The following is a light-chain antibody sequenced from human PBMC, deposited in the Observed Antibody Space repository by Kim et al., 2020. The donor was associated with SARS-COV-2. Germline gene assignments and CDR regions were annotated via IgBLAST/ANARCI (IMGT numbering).Light chain of an antibody. CDR2: AAS. CDR1: QSINAY. CDR3: QQSHTAPLLT. Sequence: DIQMTQSPSSLAASVGDRVTITCRASQSINAYLNWYQQKPGNAPKLLIYAASTLQSGVPSRFSGSGSGTDFTLTINSLQTEDFATYYCQQSHTAPLLTFGGGTKVDIK. J-gene: IGKJ4*01. V-gene: IGKV1-39*01.